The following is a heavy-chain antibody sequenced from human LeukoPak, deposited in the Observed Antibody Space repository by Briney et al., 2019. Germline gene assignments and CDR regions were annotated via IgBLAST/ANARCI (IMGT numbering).Heavy chain of an antibody. J-gene: IGHJ5*02. Sequence: SSETLSLTCTVSGGSISSYYWSWIRQPPGKGLEWIGYIYYSGSTNYNPSLKSRVTISVDTSKNQFSLKLSSVTAADTAVYYCAREGGYFGNWFDPWGQGTLVTVSS. CDR1: GGSISSYY. V-gene: IGHV4-59*01. CDR3: AREGGYFGNWFDP. D-gene: IGHD3-22*01. CDR2: IYYSGST.